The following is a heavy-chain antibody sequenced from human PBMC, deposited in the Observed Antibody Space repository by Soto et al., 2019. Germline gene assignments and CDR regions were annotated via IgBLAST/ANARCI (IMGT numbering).Heavy chain of an antibody. CDR1: GRSMISYY. V-gene: IGHV4-4*07. J-gene: IGHJ4*02. CDR2: VYTGGNT. D-gene: IGHD3-3*02. CDR3: AREGNDRHFFVDS. Sequence: QLQESGPGLVKPSETQSLTCNVSGRSMISYYWSWIRQPAGKGLEWIGRVYTGGNTNYNPSLKSRVTMSVDTSKSQFSLKLASVTAADTAVYYCAREGNDRHFFVDSWGQGTLVTVSS.